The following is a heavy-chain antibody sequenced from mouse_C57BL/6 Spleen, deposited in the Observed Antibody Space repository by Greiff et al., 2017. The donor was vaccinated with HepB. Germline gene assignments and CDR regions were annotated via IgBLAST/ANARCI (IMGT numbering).Heavy chain of an antibody. CDR1: GYTFTDYN. V-gene: IGHV1-18*01. CDR2: INPNNGGT. D-gene: IGHD2-4*01. CDR3: ARAGYDYDGWCAY. Sequence: EVQLQQSGPELVKPGASVKIPCKASGYTFTDYNMDWVKQSHGKSLEWIGDINPNNGGTIYNQKFKGKATLTVDKSSSTDYMELRSLTSEDTAVYYCARAGYDYDGWCAYWGQGTLVTVSA. J-gene: IGHJ3*01.